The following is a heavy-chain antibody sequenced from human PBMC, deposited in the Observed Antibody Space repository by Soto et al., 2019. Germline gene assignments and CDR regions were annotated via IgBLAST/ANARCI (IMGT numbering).Heavy chain of an antibody. D-gene: IGHD2-15*01. CDR1: GGSFSGFF. CDR3: ARAAVAAGGPFDK. J-gene: IGHJ4*02. Sequence: PSETLSLTCAVSGGSFSGFFWGWIRQPPGKGLEWIGEVNHGGSTNYNPSLKSRVTISSDTSKNHFSLTLRSVTAADTAVYYCARAAVAAGGPFDKWGQGXLVTVYS. V-gene: IGHV4-34*01. CDR2: VNHGGST.